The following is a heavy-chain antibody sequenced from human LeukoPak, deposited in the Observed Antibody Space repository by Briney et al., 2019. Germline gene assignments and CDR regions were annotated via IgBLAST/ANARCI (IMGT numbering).Heavy chain of an antibody. CDR3: AKDHNWRFDY. V-gene: IGHV3-30*18. CDR2: ISYDGSNK. D-gene: IGHD1-20*01. J-gene: IGHJ4*02. Sequence: GGPLRLSCAASGFTFSSYGMHWVRQAPGKGLEWVAVISYDGSNKYYADSVKGRFTISRDNSKNTLYLQMNSLRAEDTAVYYCAKDHNWRFDYWGQGTLVTVSS. CDR1: GFTFSSYG.